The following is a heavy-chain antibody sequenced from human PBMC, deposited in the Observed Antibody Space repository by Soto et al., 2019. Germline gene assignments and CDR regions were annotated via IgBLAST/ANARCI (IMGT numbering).Heavy chain of an antibody. Sequence: PSETLSLTCTVSGGSISSYYWSWIRQPPGKGLEWIGYIYYSGSTNYNPSLKSRVTISVDTSKNQFSLKLSSVTAADTAVYYCARHLSYYDILTGYHPYGMDVWGQGTTVTVSS. V-gene: IGHV4-59*08. CDR1: GGSISSYY. CDR2: IYYSGST. J-gene: IGHJ6*02. D-gene: IGHD3-9*01. CDR3: ARHLSYYDILTGYHPYGMDV.